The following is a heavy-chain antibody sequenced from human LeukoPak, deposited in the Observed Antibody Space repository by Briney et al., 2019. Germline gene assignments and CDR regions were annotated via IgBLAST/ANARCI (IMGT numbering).Heavy chain of an antibody. CDR2: LNPESGIT. CDR1: GYTLTDYY. CDR3: ARGERTSKNYDYYYSGMDV. J-gene: IGHJ6*02. V-gene: IGHV1-2*04. Sequence: ASVKVSCKASGYTLTDYYVHWVRQAPGQGLEGMVSLNPESGITTYSQAFEDWVSMTRDTSIGTAYMELRRLRSDGTAVYYCARGERTSKNYDYYYSGMDVWGQGTTVTVSS. D-gene: IGHD3-16*01.